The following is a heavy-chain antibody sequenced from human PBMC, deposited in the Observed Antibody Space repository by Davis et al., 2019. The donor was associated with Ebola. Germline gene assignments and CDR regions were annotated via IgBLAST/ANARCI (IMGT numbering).Heavy chain of an antibody. CDR3: ARGGGLHSGSFLGQGWSYYYYGMDV. CDR2: INSDGSTT. J-gene: IGHJ6*02. CDR1: RFTFSDSW. D-gene: IGHD1-26*01. Sequence: GESLKLSCAASRFTFSDSWMHWVRQVPGKGLVWVARINSDGSTTHYADSVKGRFTISRDNAKNTLYLQMNSLRDDDTAVYYCARGGGLHSGSFLGQGWSYYYYGMDVWGQGTTVTVSS. V-gene: IGHV3-74*01.